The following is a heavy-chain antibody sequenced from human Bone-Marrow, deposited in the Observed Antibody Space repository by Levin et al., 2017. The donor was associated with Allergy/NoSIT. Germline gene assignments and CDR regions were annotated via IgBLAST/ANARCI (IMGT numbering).Heavy chain of an antibody. D-gene: IGHD2-21*02. J-gene: IGHJ4*02. V-gene: IGHV3-23*01. CDR3: AKDDVTAYYSFDS. CDR2: VSDGGDYT. CDR1: GFTFSTYA. Sequence: GGSLRLSCAASGFTFSTYAMNWVRQAPGQGLEWVSSVSDGGDYTFYADSVKGRFTISRDNSKNTLYLQMNSLRAEDTALYYCAKDDVTAYYSFDSWGQGTLVTVSS.